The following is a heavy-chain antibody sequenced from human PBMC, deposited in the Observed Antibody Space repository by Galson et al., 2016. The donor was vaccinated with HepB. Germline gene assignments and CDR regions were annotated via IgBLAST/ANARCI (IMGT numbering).Heavy chain of an antibody. CDR3: ARDELVAAGSFFDF. CDR2: IIGGSGDT. V-gene: IGHV1-3*01. D-gene: IGHD2-15*01. J-gene: IGHJ4*02. Sequence: SVKVSCKASGYILSRYAMHWVRQAPGQGLEWMGWIIGGSGDTRYAQNFQGRVTIMTDTSANTIYMELSSLRPEDTAFYYWARDELVAAGSFFDFWGQGTLVTVSS. CDR1: GYILSRYA.